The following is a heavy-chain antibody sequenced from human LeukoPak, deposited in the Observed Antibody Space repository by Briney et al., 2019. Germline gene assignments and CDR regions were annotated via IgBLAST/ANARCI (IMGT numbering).Heavy chain of an antibody. D-gene: IGHD2-21*02. J-gene: IGHJ4*02. CDR2: ISSSGSSI. CDR3: GRVYCGGNCYSPPLPDY. V-gene: IGHV3-48*03. CDR1: GSTFSSYE. Sequence: GRSLRLSCAASGSTFSSYEMNWVRQAPGKGLEWVSYISSSGSSIYYADSVKGRFTISRDNAKNSLYLQMNSLRAEDTAVYYCGRVYCGGNCYSPPLPDYWGQGPLITVSA.